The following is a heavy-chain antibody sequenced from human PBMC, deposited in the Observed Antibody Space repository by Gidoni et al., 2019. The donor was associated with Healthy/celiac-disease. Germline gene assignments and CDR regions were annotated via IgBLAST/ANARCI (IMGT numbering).Heavy chain of an antibody. J-gene: IGHJ6*02. Sequence: QVQLVQSGAEVKKPGSSVKVSCKASGGTFSSYANSWVRQAPGQGLEWMGGIIPIFGTANYAQKFQGRVTITADESTSTAYMELSSLRSEDTAVYYCASGAARASRIYYYYGMDVWGQGTTVTVSS. CDR2: IIPIFGTA. CDR1: GGTFSSYA. V-gene: IGHV1-69*01. D-gene: IGHD6-6*01. CDR3: ASGAARASRIYYYYGMDV.